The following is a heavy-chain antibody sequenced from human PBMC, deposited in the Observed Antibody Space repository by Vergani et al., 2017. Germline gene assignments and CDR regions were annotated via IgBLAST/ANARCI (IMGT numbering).Heavy chain of an antibody. J-gene: IGHJ4*02. CDR1: GFTFSSYS. CDR2: ISGSGGST. V-gene: IGHV3-23*04. D-gene: IGHD3-3*01. CDR3: AQRGSKSGXPVS. Sequence: EVQLVESGGGLVKPGGSLRLSCAASGFTFSSYSMNWVRQAPGKGLEWVSAISGSGGSTYYADSVKGRFTISRDNSKNTLYLQMNSLRAEDTAVYYCAQRGSKSGXPVSWGQGTLVTVSS.